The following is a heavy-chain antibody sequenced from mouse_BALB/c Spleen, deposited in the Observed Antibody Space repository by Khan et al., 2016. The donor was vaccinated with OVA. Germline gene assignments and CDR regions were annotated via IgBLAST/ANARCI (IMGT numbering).Heavy chain of an antibody. V-gene: IGHV3-2*02. Sequence: EVQLQESGPGLVKPSQSLSLTCTVTGYSITSDYAWNWIRQFPGNKLEWMGYISYSGSTGYNPSLKSRLSITRDTSNNQLFLQLNSVTTEDTATYYCARRYYYGHWYFDVWGAGTTVTVSS. J-gene: IGHJ1*01. CDR3: ARRYYYGHWYFDV. D-gene: IGHD1-1*01. CDR2: ISYSGST. CDR1: GYSITSDYA.